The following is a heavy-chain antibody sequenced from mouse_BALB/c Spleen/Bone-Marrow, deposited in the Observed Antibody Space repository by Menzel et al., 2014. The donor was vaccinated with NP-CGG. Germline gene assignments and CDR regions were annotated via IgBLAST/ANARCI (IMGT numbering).Heavy chain of an antibody. D-gene: IGHD3-1*01. CDR2: IYPGNSDT. Sequence: EVQLQQSGTVLARPGAAVKMSCKASGYTFSNYWMHWVKQRPGQGLEWIGTIYPGNSDTTYNQKFKGKAKLTAVTSTSTACMELSNLTNEDSAVYYCTTLARSDFDYWGQGTTLTVSS. CDR1: GYTFSNYW. J-gene: IGHJ2*01. V-gene: IGHV1-5*01. CDR3: TTLARSDFDY.